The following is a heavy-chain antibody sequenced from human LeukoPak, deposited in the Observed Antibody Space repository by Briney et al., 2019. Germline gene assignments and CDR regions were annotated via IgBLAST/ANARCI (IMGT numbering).Heavy chain of an antibody. Sequence: ASVKVSCKASGYTFTGYYMHWVRQAPGQGLEWMGWINPNSGGTNYAQRFQGRVTMTRDTSISTAYMELSRLRSDDTAVYYCARDLTAMVPTLFDYWGQGTLVTVSS. V-gene: IGHV1-2*02. J-gene: IGHJ4*02. CDR2: INPNSGGT. CDR1: GYTFTGYY. D-gene: IGHD5-18*01. CDR3: ARDLTAMVPTLFDY.